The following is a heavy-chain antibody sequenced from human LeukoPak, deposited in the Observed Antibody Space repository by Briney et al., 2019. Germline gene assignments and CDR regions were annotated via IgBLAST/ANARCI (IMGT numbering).Heavy chain of an antibody. CDR3: ARELDSSSWYYDY. CDR1: GFTFSSYS. J-gene: IGHJ4*02. CDR2: ISSSSTI. D-gene: IGHD6-13*01. Sequence: GGSLRLSCAASGFTFSSYSRNWVRQAPGKGLEWVSYISSSSTIYYPDSVKGRFTISRDNAKNSLYLQMNSLRDEDTAVYYCARELDSSSWYYDYWGQGTLVTVSS. V-gene: IGHV3-48*02.